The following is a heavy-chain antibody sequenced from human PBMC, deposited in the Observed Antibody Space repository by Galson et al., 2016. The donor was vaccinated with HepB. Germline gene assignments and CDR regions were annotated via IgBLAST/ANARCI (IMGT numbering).Heavy chain of an antibody. CDR3: AREGGDDWEYFFGF. CDR1: GYTFNKNP. Sequence: SVKVSCKASGYTFNKNPIHWVRQAPGQRLEWMGWISTGNGHTKLSQKFQGRVTITRDTSASTTHMELSSLRSEDTAIYYCAREGGDDWEYFFGFWGQGTLVTVSS. V-gene: IGHV1-3*04. CDR2: ISTGNGHT. D-gene: IGHD5-12*01. J-gene: IGHJ4*02.